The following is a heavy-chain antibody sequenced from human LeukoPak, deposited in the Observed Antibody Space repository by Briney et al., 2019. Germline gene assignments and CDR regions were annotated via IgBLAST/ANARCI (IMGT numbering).Heavy chain of an antibody. CDR2: IRYDGSNK. J-gene: IGHJ4*02. Sequence: PGGSLRLSCAASGFTFSSYGMHWVRQAPGKGLGWVAFIRYDGSNKYYADSVKGRFTISRDNSKNTLYLQMDSLRAEDTAVYYCAKDYLMVRGVIIWRDPLAFDYWGQGTLVTVSS. D-gene: IGHD3-10*01. CDR3: AKDYLMVRGVIIWRDPLAFDY. V-gene: IGHV3-30*02. CDR1: GFTFSSYG.